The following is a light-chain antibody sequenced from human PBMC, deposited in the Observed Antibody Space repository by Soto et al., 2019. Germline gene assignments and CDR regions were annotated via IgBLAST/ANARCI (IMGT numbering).Light chain of an antibody. V-gene: IGLV2-14*01. CDR2: EVS. Sequence: QSVLTQPASVSGSPGQSITISCTGTSSDVGGYNYVSWYQQYPGKVPKLMIYEVSNRPSGVSNRFSGSKSGNTASLTISGLQAEDEADYYCSSYTSSSTLLFGGGTKLTVL. CDR3: SSYTSSSTLL. J-gene: IGLJ3*02. CDR1: SSDVGGYNY.